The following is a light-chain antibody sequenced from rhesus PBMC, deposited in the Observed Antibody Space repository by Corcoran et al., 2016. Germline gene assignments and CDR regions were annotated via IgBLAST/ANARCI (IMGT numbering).Light chain of an antibody. V-gene: IGKV3-40*03. CDR1: ERVGSY. CDR2: SAY. Sequence: EIVMTHSPATLSLSPGETATLSCRASERVGSYLAWYQQKPGQAPKLLVHSAYFSATGIPDRFSGSGSGTEFTLTMRSLKPEDVGVYPCQQYIDLLTTFGQGTKVEIK. J-gene: IGKJ1*01. CDR3: QQYIDLLTT.